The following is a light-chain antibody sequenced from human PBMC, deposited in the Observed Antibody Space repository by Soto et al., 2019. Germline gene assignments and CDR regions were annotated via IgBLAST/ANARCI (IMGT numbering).Light chain of an antibody. J-gene: IGLJ3*02. CDR1: SSDVGGYNC. Sequence: QSALTQPASVSGSPGQSITISCTGTSSDVGGYNCVSWYQQHPGKAPKLMIYEVSNRPSGVSNRFSGSKSGNTASLTISGLQAEDEADYYCSSYTSSSWGVFGGGTKVTVL. CDR2: EVS. V-gene: IGLV2-14*01. CDR3: SSYTSSSWGV.